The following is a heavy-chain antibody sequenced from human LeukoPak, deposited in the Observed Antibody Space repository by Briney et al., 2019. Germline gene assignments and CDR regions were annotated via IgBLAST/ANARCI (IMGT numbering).Heavy chain of an antibody. J-gene: IGHJ4*02. CDR2: INHSGNS. CDR3: ARSINDFWSPRFDY. D-gene: IGHD3-3*01. V-gene: IGHV4-34*01. CDR1: GESFSDCY. Sequence: PSETLSLTCAVYGESFSDCYFTWIRQPPGKGLEWIGDINHSGNSSYNKSLKSRVTISMDTSKNQVSLRLNSVTAADTAVYYCARSINDFWSPRFDYWGQGTLVTVSS.